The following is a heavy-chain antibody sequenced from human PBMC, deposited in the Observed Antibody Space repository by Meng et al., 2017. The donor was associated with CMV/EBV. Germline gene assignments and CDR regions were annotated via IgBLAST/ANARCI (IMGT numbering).Heavy chain of an antibody. Sequence: SWVRQAPGQGLEWIGEINHSGSTNYNPSLKSRVTISVDTSKNQFSLKLSSVTAADTAVHYCARGGNWFDPWGQGTLVTVSS. CDR2: INHSGST. CDR3: ARGGNWFDP. V-gene: IGHV4-34*01. J-gene: IGHJ5*02.